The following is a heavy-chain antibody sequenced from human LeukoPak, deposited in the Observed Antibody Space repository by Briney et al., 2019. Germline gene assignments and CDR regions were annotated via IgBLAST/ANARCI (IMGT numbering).Heavy chain of an antibody. CDR1: GLTFRNAW. Sequence: GGSLRLSCAASGLTFRNAWMSWVRQAPGKGLEWVGYIKSKTDGGTTDYAAPLKGRFTISRDDSKNTLYLLTNSLRTEDTAVYYCTTGLWGGFDYWGQGTMVTVSS. CDR2: IKSKTDGGTT. J-gene: IGHJ3*01. V-gene: IGHV3-15*01. D-gene: IGHD3-9*01. CDR3: TTGLWGGFDY.